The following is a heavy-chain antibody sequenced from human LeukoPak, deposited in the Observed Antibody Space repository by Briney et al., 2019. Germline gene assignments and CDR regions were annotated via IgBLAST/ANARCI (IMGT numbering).Heavy chain of an antibody. CDR3: ARDHGRYYDWFGP. V-gene: IGHV4-38-2*02. CDR1: GYSITSGYY. D-gene: IGHD3-3*01. CDR2: LYHGGTT. J-gene: IGHJ5*02. Sequence: PSETLSLTCTVSGYSITSGYYWGWIRPPPGKGLEWIGSLYHGGTTYYNPSLKSRVTISVDTTKNQFSLELSSVTAADTAVYFCARDHGRYYDWFGPWGKGTLVTVSS.